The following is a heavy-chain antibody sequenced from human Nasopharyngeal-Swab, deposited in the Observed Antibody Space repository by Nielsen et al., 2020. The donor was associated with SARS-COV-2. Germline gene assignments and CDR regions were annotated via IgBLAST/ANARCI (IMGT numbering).Heavy chain of an antibody. V-gene: IGHV1-3*01. CDR2: INAGNGNT. J-gene: IGHJ4*02. Sequence: WVRQAPGQRLEWMGWINAGNGNTKYSQKFQGRVTITRDTSASTAYMELSSLRSEVTAVYYCARVYYESSGYYQYWGQGSLVTV. D-gene: IGHD3-22*01. CDR3: ARVYYESSGYYQY.